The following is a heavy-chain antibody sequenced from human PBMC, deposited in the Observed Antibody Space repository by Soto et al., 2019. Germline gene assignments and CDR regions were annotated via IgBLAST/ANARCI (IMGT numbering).Heavy chain of an antibody. V-gene: IGHV3-74*01. CDR3: AKDLHYGASDF. D-gene: IGHD4-17*01. J-gene: IGHJ4*02. Sequence: EVQLVESGGGLVHPGGSLRLSCAASGFTFSNYWMHWVRQVPGKGLEWVSRINTDGSSTGYAASVKGRFTISRDNAKSTLYVQMNSLRADDTAVYYCAKDLHYGASDFWGQGTLVTVSS. CDR1: GFTFSNYW. CDR2: INTDGSST.